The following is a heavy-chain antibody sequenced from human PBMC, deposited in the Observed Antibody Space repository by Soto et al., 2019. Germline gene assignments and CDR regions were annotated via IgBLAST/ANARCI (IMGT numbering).Heavy chain of an antibody. CDR1: GFTVSSNY. D-gene: IGHD6-19*01. J-gene: IGHJ4*02. Sequence: EVQVVESGGGLVQPGGSLRLSCSVSGFTVSSNYMSWVRQAPGKGLEWVSVIYSGGSTYYADSVKGRFTISRDNSKNTLYLQMNSLRAEDTAVYYCARVSIAVAGTLLFDYWGQGTLVTVSS. CDR3: ARVSIAVAGTLLFDY. V-gene: IGHV3-66*01. CDR2: IYSGGST.